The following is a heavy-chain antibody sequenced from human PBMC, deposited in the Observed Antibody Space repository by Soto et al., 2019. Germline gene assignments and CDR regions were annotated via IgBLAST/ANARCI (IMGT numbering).Heavy chain of an antibody. D-gene: IGHD2-2*01. V-gene: IGHV3-30-3*01. J-gene: IGHJ6*02. CDR1: GFTFSSYA. CDR3: ARDPLDIVVVPAASPHYYYYYGMDV. CDR2: ISYDGSNK. Sequence: TGGSLRLSCAASGFTFSSYAMHWVRQAPGKGLEWVAVISYDGSNKYYADSVKGRFTISRDNSKNTLYLQMNSLRAEDTAVYYCARDPLDIVVVPAASPHYYYYYGMDVWGQGTTVTVSS.